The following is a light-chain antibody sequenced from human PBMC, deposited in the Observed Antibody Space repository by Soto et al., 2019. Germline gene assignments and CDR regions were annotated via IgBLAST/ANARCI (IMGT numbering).Light chain of an antibody. J-gene: IGKJ1*01. CDR3: QKYFSAPPT. CDR2: AAS. Sequence: DIQMTQSPSSLSASEGDRVSITCRASQGIKNLLAWYQQKPGQLPRLLIFAASTLQSGVPSRFSGSGSGTDFTLTISSLQPEDAATYYCQKYFSAPPTFGQGTMVEI. V-gene: IGKV1-27*01. CDR1: QGIKNL.